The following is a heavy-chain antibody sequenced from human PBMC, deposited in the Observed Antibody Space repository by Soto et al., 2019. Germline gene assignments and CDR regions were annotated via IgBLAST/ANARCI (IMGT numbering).Heavy chain of an antibody. J-gene: IGHJ4*02. V-gene: IGHV2-5*02. CDR2: IYWDDSY. D-gene: IGHD4-17*01. CDR1: WFSLSTSGGG. CDR3: AHKGYGDYPLDY. Sequence: GPKLVKPPQTPPLACTLSWFSLSTSGGGVGWIRQPPGKALEWLAVIYWDDSYHYSPSLRSRLTITKDTSKNQVVLTMTNMDPVDTATYYCAHKGYGDYPLDYWGQGTLVTVSS.